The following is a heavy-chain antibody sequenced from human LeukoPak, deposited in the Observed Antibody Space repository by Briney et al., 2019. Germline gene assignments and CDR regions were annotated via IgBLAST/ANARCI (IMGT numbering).Heavy chain of an antibody. CDR1: GFTFSNYK. CDR3: VRDPGITGTSY. V-gene: IGHV3-48*03. Sequence: GGSLRLSCAASGFTFSNYKMNWVRQASGKGLEWVSYTSSSGNTIYYGDSVKGRFTISRDNARNSLYLQMNSLRAEDTAVYYCVRDPGITGTSYWGQGTLVTVSS. CDR2: TSSSGNTI. J-gene: IGHJ4*02. D-gene: IGHD1-20*01.